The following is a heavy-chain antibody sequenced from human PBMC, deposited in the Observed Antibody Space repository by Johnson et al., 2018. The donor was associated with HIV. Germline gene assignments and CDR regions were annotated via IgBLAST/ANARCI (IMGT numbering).Heavy chain of an antibody. J-gene: IGHJ3*02. V-gene: IGHV3-66*03. CDR1: GFTVSSNY. CDR3: ASDTTTVVAFDAFDI. D-gene: IGHD4-23*01. CDR2: IYSGGST. Sequence: VQLVESGGGLIQPGGSLRLSCAASGFTVSSNYMSWVRQAPGKGLEWVSVIYSGGSTYYADSVKGRFTISRDNSKNTLYLQMNSLRAEDTAVYSCASDTTTVVAFDAFDIWGQGTMVTGSS.